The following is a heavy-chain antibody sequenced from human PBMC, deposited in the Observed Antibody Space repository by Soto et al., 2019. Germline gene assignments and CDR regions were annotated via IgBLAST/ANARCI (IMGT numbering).Heavy chain of an antibody. CDR2: IRSRSNGYAT. D-gene: IGHD5-12*01. Sequence: GGSLRLSCAASGFTLSGSVIYWVRQPSGKGLEWVGRIRSRSNGYATAYAASVRGRFTISRDDSKNTAYLQMNSLKTEDTAVYYCSRPAYSYYDSDYWGQGTLVTVSS. CDR3: SRPAYSYYDSDY. CDR1: GFTLSGSV. V-gene: IGHV3-73*01. J-gene: IGHJ4*02.